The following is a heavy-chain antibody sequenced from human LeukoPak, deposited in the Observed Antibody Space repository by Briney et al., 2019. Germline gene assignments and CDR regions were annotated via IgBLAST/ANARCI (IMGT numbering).Heavy chain of an antibody. CDR1: GGSINSTSSY. CDR3: AREGPYSSSRRGFDY. D-gene: IGHD6-13*01. V-gene: IGHV4-39*07. J-gene: IGHJ4*02. Sequence: SETLSLTCSVSGGSINSTSSYWAWIRQPPGKGLEWIGEINHSGSTNYNPSLKSRVTISVDTSKNQFSLKLSSVTAADTAVYYCAREGPYSSSRRGFDYWGQGTLVTVSS. CDR2: INHSGST.